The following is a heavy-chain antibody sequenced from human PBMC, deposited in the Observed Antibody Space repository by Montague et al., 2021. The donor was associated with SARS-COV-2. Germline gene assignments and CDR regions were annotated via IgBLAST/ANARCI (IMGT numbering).Heavy chain of an antibody. CDR3: AREDIGGSFDX. CDR1: GFSLSTSGVG. J-gene: IGHJ4*02. CDR2: IDWDEDK. D-gene: IGHD5-12*01. Sequence: PALVKPTQTLTPTCTFSGFSLSTSGVGVGWIRQPPGKALEWLALIDWDEDKRYSPSLKSRLTITKDTSKNQVVLTMTNMDPVDTGTYYCAREDIGGSFDXWGQGTLVTVSS. V-gene: IGHV2-5*02.